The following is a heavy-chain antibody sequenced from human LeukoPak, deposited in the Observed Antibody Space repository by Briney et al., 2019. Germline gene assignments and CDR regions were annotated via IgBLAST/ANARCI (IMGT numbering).Heavy chain of an antibody. CDR3: ARGPRGRYYMDV. V-gene: IGHV1-46*01. J-gene: IGHJ6*03. CDR2: INPSGGST. Sequence: ASVKVSCKASGYTFTRYYMHWVRQAPGQGLEWMGIINPSGGSTSYAQKFQGRVTMTRDMSTSTVYMALSSLRSEDTAVYYCARGPRGRYYMDVWGKGTTVTVSS. CDR1: GYTFTRYY. D-gene: IGHD7-27*01.